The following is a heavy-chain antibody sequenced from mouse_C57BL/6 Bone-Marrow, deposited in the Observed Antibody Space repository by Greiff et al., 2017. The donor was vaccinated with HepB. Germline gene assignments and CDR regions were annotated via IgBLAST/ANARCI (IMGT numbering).Heavy chain of an antibody. CDR2: ISYDGSN. J-gene: IGHJ3*01. CDR1: GYSITSGYY. Sequence: DVKLQESGPGLVKPSQSLSLTCSVTGYSITSGYYWNWIRQFPGNKLEWMGYISYDGSNNYNPSLKNRISITRDTSKNQFFLKLNSVTTEDTATYYCARVLFYYDYDAGFAYWGQGTLVTVSA. D-gene: IGHD2-4*01. CDR3: ARVLFYYDYDAGFAY. V-gene: IGHV3-6*01.